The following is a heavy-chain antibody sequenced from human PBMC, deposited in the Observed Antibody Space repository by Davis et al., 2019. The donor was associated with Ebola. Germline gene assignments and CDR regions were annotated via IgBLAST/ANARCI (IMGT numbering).Heavy chain of an antibody. CDR3: AKESGYGLAARMGYIHY. J-gene: IGHJ4*02. V-gene: IGHV3-23*01. D-gene: IGHD6-6*01. CDR1: GFIFSSYD. CDR2: FGVSLGIA. Sequence: GESLKISCATSGFIFSSYDMSWVRQAPGKGLEWVSGFGVSLGIADYADSVKGRFTISRDNSRNTLYLQMNSLRSEDTAIYYCAKESGYGLAARMGYIHYWGQGTVVTVSS.